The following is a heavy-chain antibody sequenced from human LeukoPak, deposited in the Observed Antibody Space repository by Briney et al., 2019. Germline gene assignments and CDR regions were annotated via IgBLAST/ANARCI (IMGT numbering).Heavy chain of an antibody. V-gene: IGHV4-59*01. J-gene: IGHJ5*02. D-gene: IGHD3-10*02. Sequence: SETLSLTCTVSGGSISSYYWSWIRQPAGKGLEWIGYIYYSGSTNYNPSLKSRVTISVDTSKNQFSLKLSSVTAADTAVYYCARGPMVGRWRWFDPWGQGTLVTVSS. CDR2: IYYSGST. CDR3: ARGPMVGRWRWFDP. CDR1: GGSISSYY.